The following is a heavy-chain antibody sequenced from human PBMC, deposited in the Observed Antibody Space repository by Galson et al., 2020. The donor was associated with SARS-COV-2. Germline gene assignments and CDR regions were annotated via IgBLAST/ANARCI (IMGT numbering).Heavy chain of an antibody. Sequence: SETLSLTCTVSGGSISTTNYFWVWLPPPTGKGLVWIGNLYYSGTNYYTPSLRSRVTISVDTSKNQFSLKLNSVTAADTAGYYCSRRGGTVTTQRFDLWGRGTLVTVSS. CDR1: GGSISTTNYF. V-gene: IGHV4-39*01. CDR2: LYYSGTN. J-gene: IGHJ2*01. D-gene: IGHD4-17*01. CDR3: SRRGGTVTTQRFDL.